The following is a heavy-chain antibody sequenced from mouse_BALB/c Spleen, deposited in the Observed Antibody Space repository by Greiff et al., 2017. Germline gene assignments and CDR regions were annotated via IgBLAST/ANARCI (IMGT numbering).Heavy chain of an antibody. CDR1: GFTFSSYG. CDR2: ISSGGSYT. J-gene: IGHJ4*01. CDR3: ARHITTVLDY. D-gene: IGHD1-1*01. V-gene: IGHV5-6*01. Sequence: EVQGVESGGDLVKPGGSLKLSCAASGFTFSSYGMSWVRQTPDKRLEWVATISSGGSYTYYPDSVKGRFTISRDNAKNTLYLQMSSLKSEDTAMYYCARHITTVLDYWGQGTSVTVSS.